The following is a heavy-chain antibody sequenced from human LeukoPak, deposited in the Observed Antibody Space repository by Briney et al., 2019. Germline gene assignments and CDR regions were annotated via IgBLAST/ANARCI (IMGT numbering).Heavy chain of an antibody. V-gene: IGHV3-21*01. CDR1: GFTFSTYA. Sequence: GGSLRLSCAASGFTFSTYAMTWVRQAPGEGLEWVSSISSSNSYIYNADSVKGRFTISRDNAKNSLYLQMNSLRAEDTAVYYCARDQGLLVVAGRFGYWGQGTLVTVSS. CDR2: ISSSNSYI. CDR3: ARDQGLLVVAGRFGY. D-gene: IGHD6-19*01. J-gene: IGHJ4*02.